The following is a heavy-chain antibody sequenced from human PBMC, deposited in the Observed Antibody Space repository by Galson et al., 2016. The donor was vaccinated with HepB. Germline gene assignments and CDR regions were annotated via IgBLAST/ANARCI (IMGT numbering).Heavy chain of an antibody. Sequence: SLRLCCAASGFTFSDPWMTWVRQAPGKGLEWVSGISGSGGSTYYADSVKGRFTISRDNSKNTLYLQMNSLRDEDTAVYYCARDPHALDFWGQGTLVTVSS. J-gene: IGHJ4*02. CDR3: ARDPHALDF. CDR1: GFTFSDPW. CDR2: ISGSGGST. V-gene: IGHV3-23*01.